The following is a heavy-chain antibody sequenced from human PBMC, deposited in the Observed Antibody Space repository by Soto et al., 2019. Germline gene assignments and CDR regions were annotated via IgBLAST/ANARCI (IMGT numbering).Heavy chain of an antibody. CDR3: VGSGTGRLPRHGWVDT. CDR1: GFTFNTYD. D-gene: IGHD3-16*01. V-gene: IGHV3-21*01. Sequence: EVQLVESGGGLVQPGGSLRLSCAASGFTFNTYDMSWVRQAPGKGLEWVSSITTGSAYIYYAGCLKGRITISSDNAKNSRFRQENRLRAEDATVYYCVGSGTGRLPRHGWVDTWGQGTVVTASP. CDR2: ITTGSAYI. J-gene: IGHJ5*02.